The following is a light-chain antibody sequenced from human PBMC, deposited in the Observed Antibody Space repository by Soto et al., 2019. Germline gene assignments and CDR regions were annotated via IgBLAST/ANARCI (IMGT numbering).Light chain of an antibody. V-gene: IGKV3-15*01. Sequence: EIVLTQSPGTLSVSPGERATLSCRASQSVSSKFAWYQQKPGQAPRLLFYGASTGATGIPARFSGSGSDTDFTLSISSLQSEYFAVYYCQQYHDWPGTFGHGTKVEIK. CDR1: QSVSSK. J-gene: IGKJ1*01. CDR2: GAS. CDR3: QQYHDWPGT.